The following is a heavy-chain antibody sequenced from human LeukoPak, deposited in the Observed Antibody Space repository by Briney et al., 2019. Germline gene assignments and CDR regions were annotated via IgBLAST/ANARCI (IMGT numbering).Heavy chain of an antibody. Sequence: GASVKVSCKASGGTFSSYAISWVRQAPGQGLEWMGGIIPIFDTANYAQKFQGRVTITADESTSTAYMELSSLRSEDTAVYYCARVASSGYYLDNWFDPWGQGTLVTVSS. CDR1: GGTFSSYA. V-gene: IGHV1-69*01. J-gene: IGHJ5*02. CDR2: IIPIFDTA. CDR3: ARVASSGYYLDNWFDP. D-gene: IGHD3-22*01.